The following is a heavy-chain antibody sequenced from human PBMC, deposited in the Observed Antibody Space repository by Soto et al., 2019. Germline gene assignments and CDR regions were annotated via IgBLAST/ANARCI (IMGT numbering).Heavy chain of an antibody. D-gene: IGHD4-17*01. CDR2: ISGSGGST. J-gene: IGHJ5*02. CDR3: AKDGGRHAANGDENWFDP. Sequence: GGSLRLSCAASGFTFSSYAMSWVRQAPGKGLEWVSAISGSGGSTYYADSVKGRFTISRDNSKNTLYLQMNSLRAEDTAVYYCAKDGGRHAANGDENWFDPWGQGTLVTVSS. CDR1: GFTFSSYA. V-gene: IGHV3-23*01.